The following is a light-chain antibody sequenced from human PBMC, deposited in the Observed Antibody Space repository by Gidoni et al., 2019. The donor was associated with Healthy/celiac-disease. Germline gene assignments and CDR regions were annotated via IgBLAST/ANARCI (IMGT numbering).Light chain of an antibody. CDR1: QRVSSY. V-gene: IGKV3-11*01. Sequence: SQRVSSYLAWYQQKPGQAPRLLIYDASNRATGIPARFSGSGSGTDFTLTISSLEPEDFAVYYCQQRSNWPPITFGQGTRLEIK. J-gene: IGKJ5*01. CDR2: DAS. CDR3: QQRSNWPPIT.